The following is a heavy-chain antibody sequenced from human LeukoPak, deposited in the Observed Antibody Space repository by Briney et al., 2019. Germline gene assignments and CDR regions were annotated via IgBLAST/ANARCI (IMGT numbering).Heavy chain of an antibody. CDR1: GFTFSSYG. CDR2: ISGSGGST. J-gene: IGHJ4*02. D-gene: IGHD4-17*01. V-gene: IGHV3-23*01. CDR3: ARESDYGDYVGY. Sequence: GGSLRLSCAASGFTFSSYGMSWVRQAPGKGLEWVSAISGSGGSTYYADSVKGRFTISRDNAKNSLYLQMNSLRAEDTAVYYCARESDYGDYVGYWGQGTLVTVSS.